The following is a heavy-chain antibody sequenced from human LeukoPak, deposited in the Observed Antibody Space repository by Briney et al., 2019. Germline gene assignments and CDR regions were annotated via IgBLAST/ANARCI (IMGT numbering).Heavy chain of an antibody. V-gene: IGHV3-30*18. CDR1: GFTISSYG. D-gene: IGHD1-26*01. Sequence: GGSLRLSCAASGFTISSYGMHWVRQAPGKGLEWVAVIPYDGSNKYYADSVKGRFTISRDNSKNTLYLQMNSLRAEDTAVYYCAKGGWELSDEFDYWGQGTLVTVSS. CDR3: AKGGWELSDEFDY. J-gene: IGHJ4*02. CDR2: IPYDGSNK.